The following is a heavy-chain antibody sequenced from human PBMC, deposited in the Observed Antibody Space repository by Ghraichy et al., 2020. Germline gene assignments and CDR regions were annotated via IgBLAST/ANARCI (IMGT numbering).Heavy chain of an antibody. V-gene: IGHV4-34*01. D-gene: IGHD6-13*01. J-gene: IGHJ5*02. CDR2: INHSGST. Sequence: SETLSLTCAVYGGSFSGYYWSWIRQPPGKGLEWIGEINHSGSTNYNPSLKSRVTISVDTSKNQFSLKLSSVTAADTAVYYCARAHSSWYLLRWFDPWGQGTLVTVSS. CDR3: ARAHSSWYLLRWFDP. CDR1: GGSFSGYY.